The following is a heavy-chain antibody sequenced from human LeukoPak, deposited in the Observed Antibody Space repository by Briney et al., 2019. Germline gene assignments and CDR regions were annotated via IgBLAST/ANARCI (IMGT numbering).Heavy chain of an antibody. J-gene: IGHJ4*02. CDR2: INPNSGGT. CDR1: GYTFTGYY. Sequence: ASVKVSCKASGYTFTGYYMHWVRQAPGQGLEWMGWINPNSGGTNYAQKFQGRVTMTRDTSISIAYMELSRLRSDDTAVYYCARDRVTGTDFDYWGQGTLVTVSS. CDR3: ARDRVTGTDFDY. D-gene: IGHD1-20*01. V-gene: IGHV1-2*02.